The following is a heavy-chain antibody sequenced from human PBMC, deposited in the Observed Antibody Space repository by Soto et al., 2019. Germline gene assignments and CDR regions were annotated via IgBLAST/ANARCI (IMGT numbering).Heavy chain of an antibody. CDR3: AKDRYLDHDSRGYLFDN. J-gene: IGHJ4*02. CDR1: GFTFNIYA. D-gene: IGHD3-22*01. Sequence: EVRLLESGGDLIQPGGSLRLSCAASGFTFNIYAMTWVRQAPGKGLEWVSAISRYGDFTYYADSVEGRFTISRDNSKNTLYSQMNSLRAEDTAVYYCAKDRYLDHDSRGYLFDNWGQGTLVTVSS. CDR2: ISRYGDFT. V-gene: IGHV3-23*01.